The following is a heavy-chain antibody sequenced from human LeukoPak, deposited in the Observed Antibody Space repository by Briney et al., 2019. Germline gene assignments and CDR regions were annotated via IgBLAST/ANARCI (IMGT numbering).Heavy chain of an antibody. V-gene: IGHV3-74*01. CDR1: GFTFSSYW. CDR2: INSDGNTI. Sequence: GGSLRLSCAASGFTFSSYWMHWVRQAPGKGLVWVSRINSDGNTISYADSVKGRFTISRHNAKNTLYLQMNSLRAEDTAVYYCARRQSASTPPDYWGQGTLVTVSS. CDR3: ARRQSASTPPDY. D-gene: IGHD3-16*01. J-gene: IGHJ4*02.